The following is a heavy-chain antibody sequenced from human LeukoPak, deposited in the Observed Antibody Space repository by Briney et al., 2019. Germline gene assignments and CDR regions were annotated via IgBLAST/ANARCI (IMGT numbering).Heavy chain of an antibody. J-gene: IGHJ4*02. D-gene: IGHD2-2*01. V-gene: IGHV4-59*08. CDR2: IYYSGST. CDR1: GGSISSYY. CDR3: AGLIVVVPAAMN. Sequence: SETLSLTWTVSGGSISSYYWSWIRQPPGKGLEWIGYIYYSGSTNYNPSLKSRVTISVDTSKNQFSLKLSSVTAADTAVYYCAGLIVVVPAAMNWGQGTLVTVSS.